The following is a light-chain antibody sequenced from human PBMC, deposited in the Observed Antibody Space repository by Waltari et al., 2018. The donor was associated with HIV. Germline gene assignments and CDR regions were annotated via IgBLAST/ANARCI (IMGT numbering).Light chain of an antibody. Sequence: QSVLTQPPSVSGATGQRVAISCTGSGPNNVAGLYLHWYQQLPGTAPNLLISGHRNRPSGVPDRFSGSKSGTSASLAITGLQAEDEADYYCQSYDSSLRVFGTGTKVTVL. CDR2: GHR. CDR3: QSYDSSLRV. CDR1: GPNNVAGLY. V-gene: IGLV1-40*01. J-gene: IGLJ1*01.